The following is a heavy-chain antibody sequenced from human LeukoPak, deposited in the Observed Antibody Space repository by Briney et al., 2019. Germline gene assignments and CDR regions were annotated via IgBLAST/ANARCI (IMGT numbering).Heavy chain of an antibody. J-gene: IGHJ5*02. CDR3: ARDLCGANWNYXCVWFDP. CDR2: IRGGGDTT. Sequence: GGSLRLSCAASGFSISSYAMTWVRQAPGEGLEWVSSIRGGGDTTYYADSVKGRFTISRDNSKNTLYLQMNSLRAEDTAVYYCARDLCGANWNYXCVWFDPWGQGTLVTVSS. CDR1: GFSISSYA. D-gene: IGHD1-7*01. V-gene: IGHV3-23*01.